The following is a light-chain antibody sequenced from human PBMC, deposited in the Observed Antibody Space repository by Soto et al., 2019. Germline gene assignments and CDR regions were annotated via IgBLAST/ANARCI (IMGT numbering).Light chain of an antibody. V-gene: IGKV1-39*01. CDR1: QSIRTY. Sequence: DIQMTQSPSSLSASVGDRVTITCRASQSIRTYLNWYHQKPGKAPKLLIYAASSLQSGVPSRFSGSGSGTDFTLTISSLQPEDFATYYCQQSYSNPKTFGQGIKV. CDR2: AAS. J-gene: IGKJ1*01. CDR3: QQSYSNPKT.